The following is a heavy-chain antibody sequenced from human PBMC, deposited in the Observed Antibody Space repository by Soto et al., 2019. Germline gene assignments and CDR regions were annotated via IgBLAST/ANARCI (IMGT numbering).Heavy chain of an antibody. CDR3: AREVRDTAVAYFDY. J-gene: IGHJ4*02. V-gene: IGHV3-48*01. CDR2: ISSSISTM. Sequence: EVQLVESGGGLVQPGGSLRLSCAASGFTFSSYSMNWVRQAPGKGLEWLSYISSSISTMHYADSVKGRFTISRDNAKNSLYLQINSLRAEDTAVYYCAREVRDTAVAYFDYWGQGTLVSVSS. D-gene: IGHD5-18*01. CDR1: GFTFSSYS.